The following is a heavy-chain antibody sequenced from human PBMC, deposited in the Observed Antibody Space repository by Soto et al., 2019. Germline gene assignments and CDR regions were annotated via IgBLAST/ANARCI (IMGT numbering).Heavy chain of an antibody. CDR2: IFSTDEK. J-gene: IGHJ5*02. CDR1: GFSLSNASMG. Sequence: QVTLKESGPVLVKPTETLTLTCTVSGFSLSNASMGVSCIRQPPGKALEWLAHIFSTDEKSYSTSLKSRLTISKDTSKSQVVLTMNNIAPVDTATYYGARSLQPRAPEQSGFDPWGQGNLVTVSS. V-gene: IGHV2-26*01. D-gene: IGHD1-1*01. CDR3: ARSLQPRAPEQSGFDP.